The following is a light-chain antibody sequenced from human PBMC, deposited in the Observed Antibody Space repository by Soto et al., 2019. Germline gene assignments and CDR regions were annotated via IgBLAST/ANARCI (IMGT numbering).Light chain of an antibody. CDR1: QGVSSNF. CDR2: GAS. V-gene: IGKV3-20*01. J-gene: IGKJ3*01. CDR3: QQYGSAPFT. Sequence: EIVLTQSPGTMSVSPGERVTLSCRASQGVSSNFLACHQQKPGQAPRLLISGASSRAGGIPDRFRGSGSATDFTLTIYSLEPEDFAVYYCQQYGSAPFTFGPGTKVDVK.